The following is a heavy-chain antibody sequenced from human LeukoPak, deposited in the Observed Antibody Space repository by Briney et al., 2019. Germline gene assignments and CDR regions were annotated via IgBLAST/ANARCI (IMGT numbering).Heavy chain of an antibody. V-gene: IGHV3-23*01. J-gene: IGHJ4*02. CDR1: GFMFDNYA. Sequence: GGSLRLSCAGSGFMFDNYAMNWVLQAPGRGLEWVSVITGLGGGTYYAESVEGRFTVSRDNSKNRVYLQMNSLRVDDTAVYYCAEYGGSTLPYYFDSWGQGTLVTVAS. D-gene: IGHD1-26*01. CDR3: AEYGGSTLPYYFDS. CDR2: ITGLGGGT.